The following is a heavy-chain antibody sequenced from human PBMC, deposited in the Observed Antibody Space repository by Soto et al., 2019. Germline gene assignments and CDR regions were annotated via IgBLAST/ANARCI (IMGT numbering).Heavy chain of an antibody. CDR2: ITSRSDI. CDR1: GFTFSSYS. CDR3: AREETAWPLAYGLDV. Sequence: GGSLRLSCAASGFTFSSYSMNWVRQAPGKGLEWVASITSRSDIYYADSLKGRFTIARDNAKNSASLQMDNLRVEDTAVYYCAREETAWPLAYGLDVWGQGTTDTVS. D-gene: IGHD2-21*02. V-gene: IGHV3-21*01. J-gene: IGHJ6*02.